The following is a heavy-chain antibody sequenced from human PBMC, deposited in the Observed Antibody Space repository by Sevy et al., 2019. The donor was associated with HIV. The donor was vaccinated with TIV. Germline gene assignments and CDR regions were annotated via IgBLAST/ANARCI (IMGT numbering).Heavy chain of an antibody. CDR2: INPNSGGA. V-gene: IGHV1-2*02. Sequence: ASVKVSCKASGYTFSAYYMHWVRQAPGQELEWMGWINPNSGGANYAQKFQGRVTMTRDTSISTAYMELTRLRSDDTAVYYCARDDYYYGSGLDYWGQGTLVTVSS. CDR3: ARDDYYYGSGLDY. D-gene: IGHD3-10*01. J-gene: IGHJ4*02. CDR1: GYTFSAYY.